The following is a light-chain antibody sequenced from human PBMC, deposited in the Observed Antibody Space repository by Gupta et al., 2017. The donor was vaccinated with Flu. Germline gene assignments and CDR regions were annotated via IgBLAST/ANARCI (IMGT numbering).Light chain of an antibody. CDR3: RTQNSAPWT. J-gene: IGKJ1*01. CDR2: GAS. Sequence: DIQMTQSPSSLSASVGDRVTITCRASQDISNLLVWYQLKPGKVPKVLIYGASSLRSGVPSRFSGSGSGTDFTLTISSLQPEDVATYYCRTQNSAPWTFGQGTKVEIK. CDR1: QDISNL. V-gene: IGKV1-27*01.